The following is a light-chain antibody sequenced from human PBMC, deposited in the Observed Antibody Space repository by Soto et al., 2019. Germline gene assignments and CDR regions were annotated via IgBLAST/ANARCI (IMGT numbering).Light chain of an antibody. Sequence: EIVLTQSPGTLSLSPGERATLSCRASQSVSSSYLPWYQQKPGQAPRLLIYGASSWATGIPDRLICSGSGTDFTLNISRLEPEDFPVDYCQQYCSSPWTFGQGTKVEIK. V-gene: IGKV3-20*01. CDR3: QQYCSSPWT. J-gene: IGKJ1*01. CDR1: QSVSSSY. CDR2: GAS.